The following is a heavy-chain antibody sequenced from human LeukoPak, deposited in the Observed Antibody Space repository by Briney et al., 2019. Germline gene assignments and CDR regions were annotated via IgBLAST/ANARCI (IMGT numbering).Heavy chain of an antibody. Sequence: PSETLSLTCAVSGGSISSGSYYWTWIRQPAGKGLEWIGRISITESTYYNPSLKSRVTISVDASKNQFSLKLSSVTAADTAVYYCARAHGSREWFGELLDAFDIWGQGTMVTVSS. CDR2: ISITEST. D-gene: IGHD3-10*01. CDR1: GGSISSGSYY. V-gene: IGHV4-61*02. CDR3: ARAHGSREWFGELLDAFDI. J-gene: IGHJ3*02.